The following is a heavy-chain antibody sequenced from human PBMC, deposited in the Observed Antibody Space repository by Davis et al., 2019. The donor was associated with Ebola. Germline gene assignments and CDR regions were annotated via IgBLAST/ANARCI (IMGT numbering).Heavy chain of an antibody. CDR3: AREYYDSSGCDY. CDR1: GGTFSSYA. Sequence: SVKVSCKASGGTFSSYAISWVRQAPGQGLGWMGGIIPIFGTANYAQKFQGRVTITADKSTSTAYMELSSLRSEDTAVYYCAREYYDSSGCDYWGQGTLVTVSS. J-gene: IGHJ4*02. V-gene: IGHV1-69*06. D-gene: IGHD3-22*01. CDR2: IIPIFGTA.